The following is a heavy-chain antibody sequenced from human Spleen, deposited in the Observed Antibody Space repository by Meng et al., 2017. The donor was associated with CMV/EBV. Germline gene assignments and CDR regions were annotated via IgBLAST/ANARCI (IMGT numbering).Heavy chain of an antibody. D-gene: IGHD2-15*01. V-gene: IGHV3-33*06. CDR3: AKTARVGAADFDY. Sequence: GGSLRLSCAASGFTFSSYGMHWVRQAPGKGLEWVAVIWYDGSNKYYADSVKGRFTISRDNSKNTLYLQMNSLRAEDTAVYYCAKTARVGAADFDYWGQGTLVTVSS. CDR2: IWYDGSNK. CDR1: GFTFSSYG. J-gene: IGHJ4*02.